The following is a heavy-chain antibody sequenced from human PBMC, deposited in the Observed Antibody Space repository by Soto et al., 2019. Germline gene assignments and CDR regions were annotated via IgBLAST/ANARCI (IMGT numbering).Heavy chain of an antibody. J-gene: IGHJ6*02. CDR1: GFTFSSHG. CDR2: IWYDGSKK. V-gene: IGHV3-33*01. D-gene: IGHD6-25*01. CDR3: ARDPASSMDV. Sequence: QVQLVESGGGVVQPGRSLRLSCAASGFTFSSHGMHWVRQAPGKGLEWVAVIWYDGSKKYYAGSVKGRFTISRDDSKNTLYLEMNSLRAEDTAVDYCARDPASSMDVWGHGTTVIVSS.